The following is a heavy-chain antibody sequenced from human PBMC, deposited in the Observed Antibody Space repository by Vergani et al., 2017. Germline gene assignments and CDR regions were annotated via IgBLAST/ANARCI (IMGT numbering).Heavy chain of an antibody. V-gene: IGHV4-59*01. CDR1: GGSISSYY. Sequence: QVQLQESGPGLVKPSETLSLTCPVPGGSISSYYWSWIRQPPGKGLEWIGYIYYSGSTNYNPSLKSRVTISVDTSKNQFSLKLSSVTAADTAVYYCARDEHYGGYAVCFGNWGQGTLVTVSS. CDR3: ARDEHYGGYAVCFGN. D-gene: IGHD4-17*01. CDR2: IYYSGST. J-gene: IGHJ4*02.